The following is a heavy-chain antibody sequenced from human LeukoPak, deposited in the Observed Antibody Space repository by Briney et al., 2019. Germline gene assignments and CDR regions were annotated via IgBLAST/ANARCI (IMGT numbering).Heavy chain of an antibody. V-gene: IGHV3-23*01. Sequence: GGSLRLSCAASGFTFSSYAMSWVRQAPGKGLEWVSAISGSGDSTYYVDSVKGRFTISRDNSKNTLYLQMNSLRAEDTAVYYCAKDPPSMVRGVIIDYWGQGTVVTVSS. J-gene: IGHJ4*02. D-gene: IGHD3-10*01. CDR2: ISGSGDST. CDR1: GFTFSSYA. CDR3: AKDPPSMVRGVIIDY.